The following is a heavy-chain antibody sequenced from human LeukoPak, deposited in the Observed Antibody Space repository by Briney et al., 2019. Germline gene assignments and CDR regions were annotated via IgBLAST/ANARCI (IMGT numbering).Heavy chain of an antibody. V-gene: IGHV3-53*01. Sequence: GGSLRLSCAASGFTVSSTYMSWVRQAPGKGLEWVSVIYSGGNIYYIDSVKGRFTISRDTSKNTLYLQMNSLRAEDTAVYFCASRHCSGGGCYFAGADPFDYWGQGTLVTVSS. J-gene: IGHJ4*02. CDR3: ASRHCSGGGCYFAGADPFDY. CDR2: IYSGGNI. CDR1: GFTVSSTY. D-gene: IGHD2-15*01.